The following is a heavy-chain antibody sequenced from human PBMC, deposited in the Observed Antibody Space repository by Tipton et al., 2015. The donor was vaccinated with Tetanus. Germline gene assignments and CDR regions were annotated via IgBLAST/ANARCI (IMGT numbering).Heavy chain of an antibody. Sequence: GLVKPSGTLSLTCAVSGGSVSSSTYYWVWIRQPPGKGLEWIGTIFYSGSTNYNPSLKSRVTISVDTSKSQFSLRLSSVTAADTAVYYCARDNDVSAAIRYFDLWGRGTLVSVSS. CDR2: IFYSGST. CDR1: GGSVSSSTYY. CDR3: ARDNDVSAAIRYFDL. D-gene: IGHD6-13*01. J-gene: IGHJ2*01. V-gene: IGHV4-39*07.